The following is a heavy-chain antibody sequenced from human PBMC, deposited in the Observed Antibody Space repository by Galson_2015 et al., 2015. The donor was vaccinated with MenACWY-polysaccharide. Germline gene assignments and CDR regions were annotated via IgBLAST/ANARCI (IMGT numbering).Heavy chain of an antibody. CDR2: IRYGGSDK. D-gene: IGHD3-3*01. CDR1: GFAFSDYV. J-gene: IGHJ6*02. CDR3: ARSNYDEAGGYGMDV. Sequence: SLRLSCAASGFAFSDYVMHWVRQAPGKGLEWVAVIRYGGSDKYYEDSVKGRFTISSDKSKNTLYLQMNSLRAEDTAVYYCARSNYDEAGGYGMDVWGQGTTVTAAS. V-gene: IGHV3-33*01.